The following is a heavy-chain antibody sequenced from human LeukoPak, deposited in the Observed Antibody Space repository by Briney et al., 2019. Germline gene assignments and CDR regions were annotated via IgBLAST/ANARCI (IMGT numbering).Heavy chain of an antibody. D-gene: IGHD2-2*01. CDR1: GGSFSGYY. J-gene: IGHJ4*02. CDR3: ARVYGTSCYDY. V-gene: IGHV4-59*08. CDR2: IFYSGST. Sequence: PSETLSLTCAVYGGSFSGYYWSWIRQPPGKGLEWIGYIFYSGSTYYNPSLKSRVTISVDTSKNQFSLKLSSVTAADTAVYYCARVYGTSCYDYWGQGTLVTVSS.